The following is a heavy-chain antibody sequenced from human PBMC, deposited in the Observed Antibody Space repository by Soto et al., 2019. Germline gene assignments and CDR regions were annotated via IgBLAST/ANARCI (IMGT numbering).Heavy chain of an antibody. V-gene: IGHV1-18*01. Sequence: QDQLVQSGVEVKKPGASVKVSCKASGYSFTNYGITWVRQAPGQGFEWMGWISAYNGNTNYAQKFQGRVTMTTDASTSTAYLELRSLRSDDTAVYYCARDRGVAPPVAGNTHYYYYMDVWGKLTTVTVSS. D-gene: IGHD6-19*01. CDR1: GYSFTNYG. CDR3: ARDRGVAPPVAGNTHYYYYMDV. CDR2: ISAYNGNT. J-gene: IGHJ6*03.